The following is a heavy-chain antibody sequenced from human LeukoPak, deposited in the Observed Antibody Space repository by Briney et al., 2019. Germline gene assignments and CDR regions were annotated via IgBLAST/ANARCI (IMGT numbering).Heavy chain of an antibody. J-gene: IGHJ4*02. CDR1: GFTVSSNY. CDR3: AREGVAVAGTEGLGGFDY. V-gene: IGHV3-66*01. Sequence: GGSLRLSCAASGFTVSSNYMSWVRQAPGKGLEWVSVIYSGGSTYYADSVKGRFTISRDNSKNTLYLQMNSLRAEDTAVYYCAREGVAVAGTEGLGGFDYWGQGTLVTVSS. D-gene: IGHD6-19*01. CDR2: IYSGGST.